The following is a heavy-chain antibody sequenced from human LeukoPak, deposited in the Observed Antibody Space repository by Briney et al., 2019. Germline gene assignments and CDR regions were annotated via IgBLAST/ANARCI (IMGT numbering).Heavy chain of an antibody. Sequence: GGSLRLSCAASGFTFSSYGMSWVRQAPGKGLEWVSAISGSGGSTYYADSVKGRFTISRDNSKNTLYLQMNSLRAEDTAVYYCAKDSPDTYYYDSSDGYYFDYWGQGTLVTVSS. V-gene: IGHV3-23*01. D-gene: IGHD3-22*01. J-gene: IGHJ4*02. CDR2: ISGSGGST. CDR3: AKDSPDTYYYDSSDGYYFDY. CDR1: GFTFSSYG.